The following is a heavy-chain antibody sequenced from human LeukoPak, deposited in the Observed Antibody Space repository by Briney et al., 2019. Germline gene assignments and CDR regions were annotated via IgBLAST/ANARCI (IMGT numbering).Heavy chain of an antibody. J-gene: IGHJ4*02. CDR1: GGSISTYY. V-gene: IGHV4-59*08. CDR2: MYNSGST. CDR3: ASFKGGSGSYYFDY. Sequence: SETLSLTCTVSGGSISTYYWSWIRPPPGKGLEWIGYMYNSGSTNYNPSLKSRVTISIDTSKNQVSLRLSSVTAADTAVYYCASFKGGSGSYYFDYWGQGTLVTVSS. D-gene: IGHD3-10*01.